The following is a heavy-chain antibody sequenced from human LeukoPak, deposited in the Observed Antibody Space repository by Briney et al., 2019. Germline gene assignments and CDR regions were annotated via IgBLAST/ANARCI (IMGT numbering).Heavy chain of an antibody. V-gene: IGHV3-64*02. D-gene: IGHD6-19*01. CDR3: ARVPFSSGWYDY. CDR2: ISSNGGTT. CDR1: GFIFSNYG. J-gene: IGHJ4*02. Sequence: GGSLRLSCAASGFIFSNYGMHWVRQAPGRGLEFVSRISSNGGTTYYADSLKGRFTISRDNSKNTVYLQMASLRPEDMAMYYCARVPFSSGWYDYWGQGTLVTVSS.